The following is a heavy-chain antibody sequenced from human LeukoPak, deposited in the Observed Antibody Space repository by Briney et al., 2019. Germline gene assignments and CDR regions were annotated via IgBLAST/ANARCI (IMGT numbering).Heavy chain of an antibody. CDR1: GYSVSNNNC. Sequence: SETLSLTCAVSGYSVSNNNCWGWMRQAPGKGLEWIGSIYYSGTTYHNPALKSRVTISVDTSKNQFSLNLRSVTAADTAVYYCARHVPPFRDGYNLDYWGQGTLVTVSS. J-gene: IGHJ4*02. CDR2: IYYSGTT. CDR3: ARHVPPFRDGYNLDY. D-gene: IGHD5-24*01. V-gene: IGHV4-39*01.